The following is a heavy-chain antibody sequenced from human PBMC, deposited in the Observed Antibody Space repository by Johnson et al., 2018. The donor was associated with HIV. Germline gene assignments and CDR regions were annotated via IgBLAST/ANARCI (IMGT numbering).Heavy chain of an antibody. Sequence: VQLVESGGGLVQPGRSLRLSCAASGFTFSSYAMSWVRQAPGKGLVWVSRINSDGSSTSYADSVKGRFTISRDNATNTLYLQMNSLRTDDTAVYYCATDNGQYGFDIWGQGTMVTVSS. CDR2: INSDGSST. D-gene: IGHD2-8*01. V-gene: IGHV3-74*01. CDR3: ATDNGQYGFDI. CDR1: GFTFSSYA. J-gene: IGHJ3*02.